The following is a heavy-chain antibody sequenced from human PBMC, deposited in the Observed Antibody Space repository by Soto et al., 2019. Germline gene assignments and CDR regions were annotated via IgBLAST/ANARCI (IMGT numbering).Heavy chain of an antibody. Sequence: QVQLVQSGGEVKKPGASVKVSCKASGDTVTNYGISWVRQAPGQGLEWMGWISFYNGNTNYAQKLQGRVTLTPDTPTSTAYMELRSLRSDDPAVYYCASATRIAVAGKENWGQGNLVTVYS. D-gene: IGHD6-19*01. J-gene: IGHJ4*02. CDR2: ISFYNGNT. V-gene: IGHV1-18*01. CDR3: ASATRIAVAGKEN. CDR1: GDTVTNYG.